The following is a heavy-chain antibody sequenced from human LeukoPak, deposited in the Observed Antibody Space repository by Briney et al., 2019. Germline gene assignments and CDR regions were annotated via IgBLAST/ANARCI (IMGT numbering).Heavy chain of an antibody. CDR2: IYPGDSDT. J-gene: IGHJ4*02. CDR1: GYRFTSYW. CDR3: ARRSGYDWSLDY. D-gene: IGHD5-12*01. Sequence: GEAPQISLKGSGYRFTSYWIGGVRQMPGKGLEGMGTIYPGDSDTRYSPSFQGQVTISAAKSISTAYLQWSSLKASDTAMYYCARRSGYDWSLDYWGQGTLVTVSS. V-gene: IGHV5-51*01.